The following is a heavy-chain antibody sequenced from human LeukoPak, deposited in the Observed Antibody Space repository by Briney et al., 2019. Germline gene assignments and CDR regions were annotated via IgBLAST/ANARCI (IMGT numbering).Heavy chain of an antibody. CDR3: AKRPINYDILTGYPYWYFDL. D-gene: IGHD3-9*01. Sequence: GGTLRLSCAASGFTFSSYGMSWVRQAPGKGLKWVSAISGSGGSTYYADSVKGRFTISRDNSKNTLYLQMNSLRAEDTAVYYCAKRPINYDILTGYPYWYFDLWGRGTLVTVSS. V-gene: IGHV3-23*01. CDR1: GFTFSSYG. J-gene: IGHJ2*01. CDR2: ISGSGGST.